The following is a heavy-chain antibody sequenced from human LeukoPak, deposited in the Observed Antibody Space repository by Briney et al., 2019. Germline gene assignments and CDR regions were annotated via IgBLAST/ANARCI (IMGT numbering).Heavy chain of an antibody. J-gene: IGHJ5*02. CDR1: GGSIGSYY. D-gene: IGHD3-22*01. Sequence: SETLSLTCTVSGGSIGSYYWSWIRQPPGKGLEWMGYISYSGSTKYNPSLKSRVTISVDTSKNQLSLKLSSVTAADTAVYYCAREPGFDSSGYLNWFDPWGQGTLVTASS. CDR3: AREPGFDSSGYLNWFDP. V-gene: IGHV4-59*01. CDR2: ISYSGST.